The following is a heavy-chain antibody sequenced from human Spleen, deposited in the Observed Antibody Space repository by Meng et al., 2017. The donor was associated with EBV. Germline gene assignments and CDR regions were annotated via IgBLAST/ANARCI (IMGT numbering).Heavy chain of an antibody. CDR3: ARVDPTSSKLFDP. Sequence: QEAGPGLVKPSGTLSLSWAVLGDSISSRNWWSWVRQSPGKGLEWIGEIYPGGSTNYNPSLKSRVTISLDKSKNHFSLRLNSVTAADTAMYFCARVDPTSSKLFDPWGQGTLVTVSS. J-gene: IGHJ5*02. D-gene: IGHD5-12*01. V-gene: IGHV4-4*02. CDR2: IYPGGST. CDR1: GDSISSRNW.